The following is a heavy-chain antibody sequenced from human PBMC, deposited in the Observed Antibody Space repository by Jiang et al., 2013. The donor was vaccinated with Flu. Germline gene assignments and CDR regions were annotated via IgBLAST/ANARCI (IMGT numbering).Heavy chain of an antibody. J-gene: IGHJ5*02. CDR2: IYWNDDK. V-gene: IGHV2-5*01. D-gene: IGHD3-3*01. Sequence: VRQPPGKALEWLALIYWNDDKRYSPSLKSRLTITKDASKNQVVLTMTNMDPVDTATYYCAHRSTYYDFWSGYYKYNWFDPWGQGTLVTVSS. CDR3: AHRSTYYDFWSGYYKYNWFDP.